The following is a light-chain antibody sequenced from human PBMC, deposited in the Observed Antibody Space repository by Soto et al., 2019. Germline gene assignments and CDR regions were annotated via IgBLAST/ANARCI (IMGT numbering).Light chain of an antibody. J-gene: IGKJ3*01. V-gene: IGKV3-11*01. CDR2: DAS. CDR3: QHRSSWPGD. Sequence: EIVLTQSPGTLSFLSGGRAKLFWRASQSVSSFLAWYQQKPGQAPRLLIYDASNRATGIPARFSGSGSGTDFTLTISSLEPEDFAVYYCQHRSSWPGDFGPGTKGDIK. CDR1: QSVSSF.